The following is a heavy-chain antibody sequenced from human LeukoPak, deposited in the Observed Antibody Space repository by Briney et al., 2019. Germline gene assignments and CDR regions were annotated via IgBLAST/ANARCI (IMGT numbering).Heavy chain of an antibody. J-gene: IGHJ4*02. Sequence: GGSLRLSCAASGFTFSSYAMSWVRQAPGKGLEWVSAISGSGGSTCYADSVKGRFTISRDNSKNTLYLQMNSLRAEDTAVYYCAKVPTYYYDSSGYYYLDYWGQGTLVTVSS. D-gene: IGHD3-22*01. CDR1: GFTFSSYA. CDR2: ISGSGGST. V-gene: IGHV3-23*01. CDR3: AKVPTYYYDSSGYYYLDY.